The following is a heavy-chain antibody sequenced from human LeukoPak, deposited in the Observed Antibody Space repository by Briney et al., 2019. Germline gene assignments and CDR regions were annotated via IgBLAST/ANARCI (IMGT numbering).Heavy chain of an antibody. CDR1: GGSINSHSYY. CDR3: LRHISTYTGYFDS. D-gene: IGHD4-11*01. J-gene: IGHJ4*02. CDR2: VYYDGTS. Sequence: SETLSLTCTGSGGSINSHSYYWGWIRQPPGKGLEWIGSVYYDGTSYSNPSLKTRVGVFVDPSRDQFSLDLDFVTAADTALYYCLRHISTYTGYFDSCGQGTRVSVAS. V-gene: IGHV4-39*01.